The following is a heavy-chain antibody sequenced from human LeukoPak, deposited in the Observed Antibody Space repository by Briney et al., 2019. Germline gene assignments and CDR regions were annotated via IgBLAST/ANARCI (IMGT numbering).Heavy chain of an antibody. CDR2: IYYSGST. D-gene: IGHD3-10*01. Sequence: SETLSLTCTVSGGSISSSSYYWGWIRQPPGKGLEWIGSIYYSGSTYYNPSLKSRVTISVDTSKNQFSLKLSSVTAADTAVYYCASDRKRITMVRGVTEVNYWGQGTLVTVSS. CDR1: GGSISSSSYY. CDR3: ASDRKRITMVRGVTEVNY. J-gene: IGHJ4*02. V-gene: IGHV4-39*01.